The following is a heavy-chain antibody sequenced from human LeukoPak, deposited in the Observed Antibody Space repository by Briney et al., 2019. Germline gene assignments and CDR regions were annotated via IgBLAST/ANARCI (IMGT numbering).Heavy chain of an antibody. Sequence: SETLSLTCTVSGGSISSGGYYWSWIRQPPGKGLEWIGYIYHSGSTYYNPSLKSRVTISVDRSKNQFSLKLSSVTAADTAVYYCARSPRPRRKAFIVVVPAAQREYNWFDPWGQRTLVTVSS. D-gene: IGHD2-2*01. CDR1: GGSISSGGYY. V-gene: IGHV4-30-2*01. J-gene: IGHJ5*02. CDR2: IYHSGST. CDR3: ARSPRPRRKAFIVVVPAAQREYNWFDP.